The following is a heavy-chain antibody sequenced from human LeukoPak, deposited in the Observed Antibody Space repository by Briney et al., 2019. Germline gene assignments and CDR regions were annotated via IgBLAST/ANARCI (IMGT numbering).Heavy chain of an antibody. V-gene: IGHV3-23*01. J-gene: IGHJ3*02. D-gene: IGHD3-10*02. CDR2: IRGGGGHT. CDR3: AKCSASYYNDAFDI. Sequence: GGSLRLSCAASGFTFNNYAMNWVRQAPGKGLEWLSYIRGGGGHTRYSDSVKGRFTISRDNSKNMLYLQMNSLRAEDTAIYYCAKCSASYYNDAFDIWGRGTMATVSS. CDR1: GFTFNNYA.